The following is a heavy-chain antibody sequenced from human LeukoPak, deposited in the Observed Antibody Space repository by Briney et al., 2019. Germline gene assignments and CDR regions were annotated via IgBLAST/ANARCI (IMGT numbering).Heavy chain of an antibody. J-gene: IGHJ4*02. CDR3: ARAPYSSGWVDY. CDR1: GYTFTGYY. D-gene: IGHD6-19*01. V-gene: IGHV1-2*02. Sequence: ASVKVSCKASGYTFTGYYMHWVRQAPGQGLEWMGWINPNSGGTNYAQKFQGRVTMTRDTSISTAYMELSRLRSDDTAVYYCARAPYSSGWVDYWGQGTLVTVSS. CDR2: INPNSGGT.